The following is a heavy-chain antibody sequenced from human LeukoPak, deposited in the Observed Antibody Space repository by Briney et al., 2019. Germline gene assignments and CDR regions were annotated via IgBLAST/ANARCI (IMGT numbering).Heavy chain of an antibody. CDR1: GYMFHTYG. V-gene: IGHV1-18*01. D-gene: IGHD1-14*01. CDR3: ARAREVTNHDWFDP. J-gene: IGHJ5*02. Sequence: AAVKVSCKTSGYMFHTYGIGWVRQAPGQGLEWMGWISGYNGNTRYAEKFQDRVTMTTDTSTNTVYMELRSLRSGDTAVCYCARAREVTNHDWFDPWGQGTLVTVSS. CDR2: ISGYNGNT.